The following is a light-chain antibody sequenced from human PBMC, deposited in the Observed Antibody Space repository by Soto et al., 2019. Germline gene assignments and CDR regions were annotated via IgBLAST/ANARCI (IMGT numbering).Light chain of an antibody. J-gene: IGKJ4*01. CDR2: DAS. CDR1: QSVSSY. V-gene: IGKV3-11*01. Sequence: EIVLTQSPATLSLSPGERATLSCRASQSVSSYLAWYQQKPGQAPRLLIYDASNRTTGIPARFSGSGSGTASTLTISILDPQDVAVYYCQQRSNWPPTLTFGGGTKVEIK. CDR3: QQRSNWPPTLT.